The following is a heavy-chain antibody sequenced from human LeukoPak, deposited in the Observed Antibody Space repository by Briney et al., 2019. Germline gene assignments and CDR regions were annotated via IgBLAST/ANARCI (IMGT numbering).Heavy chain of an antibody. CDR2: IYTSGST. CDR3: ARDGRFLEWFPAMDV. D-gene: IGHD3-3*01. J-gene: IGHJ6*03. CDR1: GGSISNYY. Sequence: SETLSLTCTVSGGSISNYYWSWIRQPAEKGLEWIGRIYTSGSTNYNPSLKSRVTMSVDTSKNQFSLKLSSVTAADTAVYYCARDGRFLEWFPAMDVWGKGTTVTVSS. V-gene: IGHV4-4*07.